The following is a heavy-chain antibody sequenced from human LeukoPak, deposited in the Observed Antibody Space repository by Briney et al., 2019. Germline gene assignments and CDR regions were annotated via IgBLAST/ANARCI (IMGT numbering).Heavy chain of an antibody. CDR1: GGSISSGGYS. CDR2: IYTSGST. CDR3: ARTHNWNYGGFDY. D-gene: IGHD1-7*01. Sequence: SQTLSLTCAVSGGSISSGGYSWSWIRQPAGKGLEWIGRIYTSGSTNYNPSLKSRVTMSVDTSKNQFSLKLSSVTAADTAVYYCARTHNWNYGGFDYWGQGTLVTVSS. V-gene: IGHV4-61*02. J-gene: IGHJ4*02.